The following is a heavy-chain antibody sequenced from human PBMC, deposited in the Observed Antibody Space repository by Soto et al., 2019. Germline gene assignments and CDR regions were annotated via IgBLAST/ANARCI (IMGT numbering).Heavy chain of an antibody. CDR2: IWYDGSNK. CDR3: ARDSRPTTVTTSGYYYGMDV. Sequence: PGGFLRLSCAASGFTFSSYGMHWVRQAPGKGLEWVAVIWYDGSNKYYADSVKGRFTISRDNSKNTLYLQMNSLRAEDTAVYYCARDSRPTTVTTSGYYYGMDVWGQGTAVTVSS. D-gene: IGHD4-17*01. V-gene: IGHV3-33*01. CDR1: GFTFSSYG. J-gene: IGHJ6*02.